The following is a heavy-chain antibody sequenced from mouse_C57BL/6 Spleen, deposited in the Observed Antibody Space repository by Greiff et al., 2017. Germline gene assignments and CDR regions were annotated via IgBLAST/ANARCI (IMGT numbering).Heavy chain of an antibody. J-gene: IGHJ4*01. CDR2: IYPGSGST. CDR1: GYTFTSYW. D-gene: IGHD6-1*01. Sequence: VQLQQSGAELVKPGASVKMSCKASGYTFTSYWITWVKQRPGQGLEWIGDIYPGSGSTNYNEKFKSKATLTVDTSSSTAYMQLSSLTSEDSAVYYCARSSYYFAMDYWGQGTSVTVYS. CDR3: ARSSYYFAMDY. V-gene: IGHV1-55*01.